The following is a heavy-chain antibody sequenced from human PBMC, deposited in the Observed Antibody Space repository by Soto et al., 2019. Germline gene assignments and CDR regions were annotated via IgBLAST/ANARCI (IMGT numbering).Heavy chain of an antibody. D-gene: IGHD2-2*01. CDR2: IYYSGST. J-gene: IGHJ4*02. V-gene: IGHV4-59*08. Sequence: SETLSLTCTLSGGSISSYSWNWIRQPPGKGLEWIGYIYYSGSTNYNPSLKSRVTISVDTSKNQFSLKLSSVTAADTAVYYCARQSTGYCSSTSCPFDYWGLGTVVTVSS. CDR3: ARQSTGYCSSTSCPFDY. CDR1: GGSISSYS.